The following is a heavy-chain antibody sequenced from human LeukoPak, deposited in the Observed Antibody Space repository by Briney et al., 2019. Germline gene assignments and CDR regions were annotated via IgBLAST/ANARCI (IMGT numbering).Heavy chain of an antibody. V-gene: IGHV4-4*02. J-gene: IGHJ2*01. CDR3: ARHRLTTMIVVVTRWYFDL. Sequence: PSGTLSLTCAVSGGSISSSNWWSWVRQPPGKGLEWIGEIYHSGSTNYNPSLKSRVTISVDKSKNQFSLKLSSVTAADTAVYYCARHRLTTMIVVVTRWYFDLWGRGTLVTVSS. CDR2: IYHSGST. CDR1: GGSISSSNW. D-gene: IGHD3-22*01.